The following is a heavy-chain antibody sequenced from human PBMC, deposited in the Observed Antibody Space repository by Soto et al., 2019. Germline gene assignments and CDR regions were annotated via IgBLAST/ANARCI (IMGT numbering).Heavy chain of an antibody. V-gene: IGHV3-33*01. D-gene: IGHD3-10*02. CDR1: GFSFGTYG. Sequence: GGSLRLSCTASGFSFGTYGMHWVRQAPGKGLEWVAVIWYDGSNEYYADSVKGRFTMSRDNSKNTLYLQMNSLRAEDTALYYCARGANSPLWEPPDMFRFEYWGQGSLVTVSS. CDR3: ARGANSPLWEPPDMFRFEY. J-gene: IGHJ4*02. CDR2: IWYDGSNE.